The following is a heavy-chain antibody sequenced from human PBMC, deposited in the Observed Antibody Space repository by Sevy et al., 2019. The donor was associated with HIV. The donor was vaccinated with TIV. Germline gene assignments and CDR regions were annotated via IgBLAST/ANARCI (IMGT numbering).Heavy chain of an antibody. CDR1: GFTFSYSG. D-gene: IGHD2-8*01. CDR3: AKNTAAVGVGGFDY. J-gene: IGHJ4*02. CDR2: LQFDGSSQ. Sequence: GGSLRLSCAASGFTFSYSGMHWVRRAPGKGLEWVAFLQFDGSSQHYADSVKGRFTILRDNSKKTLYLQMNSLTTDDTAVYYCAKNTAAVGVGGFDYWGQGALVTVSS. V-gene: IGHV3-30*02.